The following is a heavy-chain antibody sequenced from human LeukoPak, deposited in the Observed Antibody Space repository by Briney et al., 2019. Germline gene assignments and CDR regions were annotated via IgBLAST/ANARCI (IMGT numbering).Heavy chain of an antibody. CDR1: GGSISSYY. J-gene: IGHJ5*02. CDR2: IYTSGST. V-gene: IGHV4-4*09. D-gene: IGHD2-2*01. Sequence: SETLSLTCTVSGGSISSYYWSWIRQPPGKGREWIGYIYTSGSTNYNTSLKSRVTISVDTSKNQFSLKLSSVTAADTAVYYCARGCSSTSRVPTRDNWFDPWGQGTLVTVSS. CDR3: ARGCSSTSRVPTRDNWFDP.